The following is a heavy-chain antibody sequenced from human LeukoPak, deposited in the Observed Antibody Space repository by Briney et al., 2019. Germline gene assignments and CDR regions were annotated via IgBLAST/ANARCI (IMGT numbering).Heavy chain of an antibody. Sequence: VKXSCKAXXXXXXXXXISXXRXAXGXXLXXXXXXXXXFGTANYAQKFQGRVTITADESTSTAYMELSSLRSEDTAVYYCARDLWYSSSWYTLTTIDYWGQGTLVTVSS. D-gene: IGHD6-13*01. V-gene: IGHV1-69*13. CDR3: ARDLWYSSSWYTLTTIDY. CDR1: XXXXXXXX. J-gene: IGHJ4*02. CDR2: XXXXFGTA.